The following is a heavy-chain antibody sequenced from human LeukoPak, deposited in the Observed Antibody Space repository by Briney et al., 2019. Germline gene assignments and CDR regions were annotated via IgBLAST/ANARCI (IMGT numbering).Heavy chain of an antibody. V-gene: IGHV1-2*02. CDR2: INPNSGGT. Sequence: ASVKVSCKASGYTFTGYYMHWVRQAPGQGLEWMGWINPNSGGTNYAQKFQGRVTMTRDTSISTAYMELSRLRSNDTAVYYCAREALGYYEAFDIWGQGTMVTVSS. CDR3: AREALGYYEAFDI. CDR1: GYTFTGYY. J-gene: IGHJ3*02. D-gene: IGHD3-10*01.